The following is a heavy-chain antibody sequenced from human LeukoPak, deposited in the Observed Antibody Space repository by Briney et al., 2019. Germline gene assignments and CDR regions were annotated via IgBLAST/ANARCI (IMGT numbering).Heavy chain of an antibody. J-gene: IGHJ4*02. CDR1: GFTFSSAW. CDR2: ITDDATT. D-gene: IGHD1-26*01. V-gene: IGHV3-74*01. Sequence: PGGSLRLSCAASGFTFSSAWMHWVRQAPGTGLVWVSRITDDATTTYADSVRGRFTISRDNAKNILYLQMNSLRAEDTAVYYCVRDRVGPDYGGQGTLVTVSS. CDR3: VRDRVGPDY.